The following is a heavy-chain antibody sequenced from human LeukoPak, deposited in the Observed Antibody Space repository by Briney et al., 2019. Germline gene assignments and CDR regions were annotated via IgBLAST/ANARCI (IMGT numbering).Heavy chain of an antibody. D-gene: IGHD6-19*01. Sequence: SETLSLTCAVYGGSFSGYYWSWIRQPPGKGLEWIGEINHSGSTNYNPSLTSRVTISVDTSKNQFSLKLSSVTAADTAVHYCARAPHYSSGWYRYWGQGTLVTVSS. CDR2: INHSGST. J-gene: IGHJ4*02. V-gene: IGHV4-34*01. CDR3: ARAPHYSSGWYRY. CDR1: GGSFSGYY.